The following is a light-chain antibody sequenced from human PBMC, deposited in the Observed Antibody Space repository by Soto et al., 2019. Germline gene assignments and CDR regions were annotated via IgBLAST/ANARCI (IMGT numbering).Light chain of an antibody. CDR3: SSHTSGSTRV. CDR2: EVT. J-gene: IGLJ1*01. CDR1: SSDVGGYDY. Sequence: QSALTQPASVSGSPGQSIAISCTGTSSDVGGYDYVSWYQQHPDKAPKLMIYEVTKRPSGVSNRFSGSKSGNTASLTISGLQPEDEADNYCSSHTSGSTRVFRSGTKVTVL. V-gene: IGLV2-14*01.